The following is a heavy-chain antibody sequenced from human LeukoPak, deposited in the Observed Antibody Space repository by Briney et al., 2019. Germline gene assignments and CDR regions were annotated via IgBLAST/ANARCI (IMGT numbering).Heavy chain of an antibody. CDR1: GFTFSNYA. D-gene: IGHD6-19*01. J-gene: IGHJ4*02. CDR2: ISYHGREK. V-gene: IGHV3-30*18. Sequence: GRSLRLSCAASGFTFSNYAIHWVRQAPGKGPEWVAVISYHGREKYYADSVKGRFTISRDNSKNTLSLQMNSLRGEDTAVYYCAKGADTSGWSAIDYWGQGTLVTVSS. CDR3: AKGADTSGWSAIDY.